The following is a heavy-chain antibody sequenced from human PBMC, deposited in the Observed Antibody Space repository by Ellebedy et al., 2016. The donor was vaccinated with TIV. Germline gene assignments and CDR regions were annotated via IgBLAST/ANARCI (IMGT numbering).Heavy chain of an antibody. CDR3: ARGVGDYYFDY. CDR1: GFTFSSYS. Sequence: ESLKISCAASGFTFSSYSMNWVRQAPGKGLEWVSYISSSSSTIYHADSVKGRFTISRDNAKNSLYLQMNSLRAEDTAVYYCARGVGDYYFDYWGQGTLVTVSS. J-gene: IGHJ4*02. CDR2: ISSSSSTI. D-gene: IGHD1-26*01. V-gene: IGHV3-48*04.